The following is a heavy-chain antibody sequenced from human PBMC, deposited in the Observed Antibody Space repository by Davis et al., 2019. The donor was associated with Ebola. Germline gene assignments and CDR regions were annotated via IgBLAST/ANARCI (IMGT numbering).Heavy chain of an antibody. D-gene: IGHD2-2*01. CDR1: GFTFSSYS. CDR2: ISSSSSYI. J-gene: IGHJ6*02. Sequence: GESLKISCAASGFTFSSYSMNWVRQAPGKGLEWVSSISSSSSYIYYADSVKGRFTISRDNAKNSLYLQMNILRAEDTARYYCSKGRCTSTSCYWLWDVWGQGTTVTVSS. V-gene: IGHV3-21*04. CDR3: SKGRCTSTSCYWLWDV.